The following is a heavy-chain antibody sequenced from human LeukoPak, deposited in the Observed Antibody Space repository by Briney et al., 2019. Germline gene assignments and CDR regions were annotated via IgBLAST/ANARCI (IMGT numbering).Heavy chain of an antibody. Sequence: TSETLSLTCTVSGDSITNYFWSWIRQPPGKGLEWIGYIYNSGSTNYNPSLNPSLKSRVTISVDTSKNQFFLRLSSVTAADTAVFFCARYYTCFSIGYWGQGTLVTGSS. J-gene: IGHJ4*02. V-gene: IGHV4-59*01. D-gene: IGHD3-3*01. CDR1: GDSITNYF. CDR3: ARYYTCFSIGY. CDR2: IYNSGST.